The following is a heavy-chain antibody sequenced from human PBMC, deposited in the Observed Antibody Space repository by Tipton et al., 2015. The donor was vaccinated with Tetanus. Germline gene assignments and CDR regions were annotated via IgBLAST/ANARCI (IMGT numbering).Heavy chain of an antibody. V-gene: IGHV4-61*08. Sequence: TLSLTCSVSGGSISSGGYYWSWIRQPPGKGLEWVGYAYYTGDTNYNPSLKSRVTISMDRSENQISLKMTSVTAADTAVYYCAGVTAQRTELYFEHWGQGTQVTVSS. CDR2: AYYTGDT. CDR1: GGSISSGGYY. J-gene: IGHJ1*01. D-gene: IGHD2-8*02. CDR3: AGVTAQRTELYFEH.